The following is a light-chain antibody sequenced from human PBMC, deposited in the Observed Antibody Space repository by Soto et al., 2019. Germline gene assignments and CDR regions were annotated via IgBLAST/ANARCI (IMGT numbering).Light chain of an antibody. J-gene: IGKJ1*01. V-gene: IGKV1-5*03. CDR1: QSIGRW. CDR3: QQYNSYST. CDR2: QAT. Sequence: DIQMTQSPSTLSASVGDRVTITCRASQSIGRWLAWYQQKPGKAPKLLIYQATTLENGVPSRFSGSGPGTEFTLTISSLQPDDLATYYCQQYNSYSTFGQGTKVEVK.